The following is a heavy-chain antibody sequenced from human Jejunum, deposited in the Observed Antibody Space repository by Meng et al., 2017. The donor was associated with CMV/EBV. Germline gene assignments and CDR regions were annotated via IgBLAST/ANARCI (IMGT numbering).Heavy chain of an antibody. V-gene: IGHV4-34*01. CDR2: IDHSGST. CDR3: ARGYHGPGIAVTGADIDY. D-gene: IGHD6-19*01. CDR1: LSGYN. Sequence: LSGYNWRWTRHPPGKGLGWSGEIDHSGSTNYSPSPKSRVTISVDASKSQCSLRLSSVTAADTAIYSCARGYHGPGIAVTGADIDYWGQGTLVTVSS. J-gene: IGHJ4*02.